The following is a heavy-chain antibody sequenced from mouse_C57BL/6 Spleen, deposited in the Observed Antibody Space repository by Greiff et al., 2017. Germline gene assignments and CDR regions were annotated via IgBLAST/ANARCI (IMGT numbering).Heavy chain of an antibody. CDR1: GYTFTSYW. V-gene: IGHV1-72*01. Sequence: QVQLKQPGAELVKPGASVKLSCKASGYTFTSYWMHWVKQRPGRGLEWIGRLDPNIGGTKYNEKLKSKATLTVDKPSSTAYMQLSSLTSEDSAVYYVARSYYGGSPPWFAYWGQGTRVTVSA. D-gene: IGHD1-1*01. CDR3: ARSYYGGSPPWFAY. J-gene: IGHJ3*01. CDR2: LDPNIGGT.